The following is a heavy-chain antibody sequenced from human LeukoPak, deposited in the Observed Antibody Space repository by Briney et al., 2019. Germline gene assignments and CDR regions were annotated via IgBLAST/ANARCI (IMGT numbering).Heavy chain of an antibody. CDR3: ARPPGYGYN. Sequence: PGGSLRLSCAASGFTFSSYAMHWDRQAPGKVLEWVAVISYDGSNKYYADSVKGRFTISRDNSKNTLYLQMNSLRAEDTAVYYCARPPGYGYNWGQGTLVTVSS. D-gene: IGHD5-18*01. V-gene: IGHV3-30*04. CDR2: ISYDGSNK. CDR1: GFTFSSYA. J-gene: IGHJ4*02.